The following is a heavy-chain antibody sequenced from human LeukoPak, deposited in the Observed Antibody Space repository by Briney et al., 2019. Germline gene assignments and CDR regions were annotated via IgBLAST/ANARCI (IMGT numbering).Heavy chain of an antibody. CDR2: IKSKTDGGTT. CDR3: AIDLPNGIYPFDH. CDR1: GFTFSGAW. Sequence: GGSLRLSCTASGFTFSGAWMSWVRQAPGKGLEWVGLIKSKTDGGTTHYAASVKDRFTISRDDSKSTLYLQMNSLKTEDTAVYYCAIDLPNGIYPFDHWGQGILVTVSS. D-gene: IGHD2-8*01. V-gene: IGHV3-15*01. J-gene: IGHJ4*02.